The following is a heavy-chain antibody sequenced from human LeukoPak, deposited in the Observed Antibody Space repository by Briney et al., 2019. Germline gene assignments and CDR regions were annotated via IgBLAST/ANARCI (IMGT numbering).Heavy chain of an antibody. CDR3: GRGDYYDSCVCDY. D-gene: IGHD3-22*01. Sequence: ASVKVSCKASGGTFISYAISWVRQAPGQGLEWMGRIIPIFGTANYAQKFQGRVTITADKSTSTAYMELSSLRSEDTAVYYCGRGDYYDSCVCDYWGQGTLVTVSS. J-gene: IGHJ4*02. V-gene: IGHV1-69*06. CDR1: GGTFISYA. CDR2: IIPIFGTA.